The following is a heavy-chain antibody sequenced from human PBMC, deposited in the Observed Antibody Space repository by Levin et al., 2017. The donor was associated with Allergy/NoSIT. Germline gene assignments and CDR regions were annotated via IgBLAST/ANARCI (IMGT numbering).Heavy chain of an antibody. D-gene: IGHD3-10*01. Sequence: QPGGSLRLSCAASGLTFSSYAMTWVRQAPGKGLEWVSALSGSGGSTYYADSVKGRFTISRDNSKNTLYLQMNSLRAEDTAVYYCAKASKSYYYGSGHPWDWGQGTLVTVSS. CDR1: GLTFSSYA. J-gene: IGHJ4*02. CDR3: AKASKSYYYGSGHPWD. CDR2: LSGSGGST. V-gene: IGHV3-23*01.